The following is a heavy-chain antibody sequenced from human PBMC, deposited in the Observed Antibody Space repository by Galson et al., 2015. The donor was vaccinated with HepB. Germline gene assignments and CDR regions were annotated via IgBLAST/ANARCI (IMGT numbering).Heavy chain of an antibody. CDR3: ARSYSSFYDSSRLLAFNI. D-gene: IGHD3-22*01. CDR2: MNPDSGNT. Sequence: SVKVSCKASGYTFISHDINWVRQAPGQGLEWMGWMNPDSGNTGYAQKFQGRVTMTRNTSISTAYMELNSLTSEDTAVYYCARSYSSFYDSSRLLAFNIWGQGSRVTVSS. J-gene: IGHJ3*02. V-gene: IGHV1-8*01. CDR1: GYTFISHD.